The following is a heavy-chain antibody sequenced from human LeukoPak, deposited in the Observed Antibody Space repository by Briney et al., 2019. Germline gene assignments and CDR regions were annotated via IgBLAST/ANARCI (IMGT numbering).Heavy chain of an antibody. Sequence: PETLSLTCAVYGGSFSGYYWSWIRQPPGKGLEWIGEINHSGSTNYNPSLKSRVTISVDTSKNQFSLKLSSVTAADTAVYYCARGVEWLSDYYMDVWAKGPRSPSP. CDR3: ARGVEWLSDYYMDV. D-gene: IGHD3-3*01. CDR1: GGSFSGYY. J-gene: IGHJ6*03. V-gene: IGHV4-34*01. CDR2: INHSGST.